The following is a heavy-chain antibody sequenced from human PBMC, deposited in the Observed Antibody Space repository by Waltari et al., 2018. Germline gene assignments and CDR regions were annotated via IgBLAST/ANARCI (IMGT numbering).Heavy chain of an antibody. CDR1: GFSIATGGEA. CDR3: AHYKARDAFEI. D-gene: IGHD1-20*01. Sequence: QITLKESGPTLVKPTQTLTLTCTFFGFSIATGGEAVGWIRQPPGKALEWLAIIYWTDEERYSPYLRSRLTITKDTSRNQVVLTVTNMDPVDTATYFCAHYKARDAFEIWGPGTMVTISS. J-gene: IGHJ3*02. CDR2: IYWTDEE. V-gene: IGHV2-5*01.